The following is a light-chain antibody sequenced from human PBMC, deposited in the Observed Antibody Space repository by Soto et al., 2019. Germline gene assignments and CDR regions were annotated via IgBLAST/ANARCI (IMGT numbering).Light chain of an antibody. Sequence: SYELTQPPSVSVAPGKTARITCGGNNIGSKSVHWYQQKPGQAPVLVIYYDSDRPSGIPERFSGSNSGNTATLTISRVEAGDEADYYCQVWDSSSDRDVVFVGGTKVTVL. J-gene: IGLJ2*01. CDR3: QVWDSSSDRDVV. CDR1: NIGSKS. CDR2: YDS. V-gene: IGLV3-21*04.